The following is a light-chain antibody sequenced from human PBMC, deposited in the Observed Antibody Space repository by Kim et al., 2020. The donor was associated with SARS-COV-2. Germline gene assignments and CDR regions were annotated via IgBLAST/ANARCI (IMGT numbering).Light chain of an antibody. J-gene: IGKJ5*01. V-gene: IGKV1-9*01. CDR1: QGIDSY. CDR3: QQLNSYPIT. Sequence: IQLTQSPSSLSASVGDRVTITCRASQGIDSYLAWYQHKPGTAPKLLIYTASTLQSGVPSRFSGSGSGTDFTLTISSLQPEDFATYYSQQLNSYPITFGHGTRLEIK. CDR2: TAS.